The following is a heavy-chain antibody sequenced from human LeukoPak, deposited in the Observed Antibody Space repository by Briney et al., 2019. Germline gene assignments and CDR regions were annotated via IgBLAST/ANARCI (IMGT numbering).Heavy chain of an antibody. Sequence: GGSLRLSCVASGFTFSSYAMHWVRQAPGKGLEWVAVISYDGSNKYYADSVKGRFTISRDNSKNTLYLQMNSLRAEDTAVYYCARIGYSSSSFDYWGQGTPVTVSS. V-gene: IGHV3-30-3*01. CDR1: GFTFSSYA. CDR3: ARIGYSSSSFDY. J-gene: IGHJ4*02. CDR2: ISYDGSNK. D-gene: IGHD6-6*01.